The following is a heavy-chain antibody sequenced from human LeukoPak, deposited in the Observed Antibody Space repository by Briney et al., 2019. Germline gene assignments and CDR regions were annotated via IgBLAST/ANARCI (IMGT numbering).Heavy chain of an antibody. J-gene: IGHJ6*03. D-gene: IGHD2-15*01. CDR3: AKDTSAWWYHRAYMNV. CDR1: GFTFNSYT. CDR2: ISGRGDET. Sequence: GGSLRLSCAASGFTFNSYTMSWVRQAPGKGLEWVSAISGRGDETFHADSVKGRFTTSRDNSKNTLSLQMSSLRVEDSAVYFCAKDTSAWWYHRAYMNVWGTGTTVTVSS. V-gene: IGHV3-23*01.